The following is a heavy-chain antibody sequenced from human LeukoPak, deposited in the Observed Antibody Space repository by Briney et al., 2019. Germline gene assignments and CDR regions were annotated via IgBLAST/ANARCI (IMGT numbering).Heavy chain of an antibody. Sequence: GGSLRLSCAASGFTFSSYGMHWVRQAPGKGLEWAAVIWYDGSNKYYADSVKGRFTISRDNSKNTLYLQMNSLRAEDTAVYYCARDFSDIVVVVAASKLGYMDVWGKGTTVTVSS. V-gene: IGHV3-33*01. CDR2: IWYDGSNK. D-gene: IGHD2-15*01. J-gene: IGHJ6*03. CDR1: GFTFSSYG. CDR3: ARDFSDIVVVVAASKLGYMDV.